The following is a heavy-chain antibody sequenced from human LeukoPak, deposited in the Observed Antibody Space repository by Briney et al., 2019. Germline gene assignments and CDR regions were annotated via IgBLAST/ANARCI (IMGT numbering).Heavy chain of an antibody. CDR2: INPSGGST. Sequence: GASVKVSCKASGYTFTSYYMHWVRQAPGQGLEWMGIINPSGGSTSYAQKFQGRVTMTRDTSTGTVYMELSSLRSEDTAVYYCARGRSITMIVVVPFDYWGQGTLVTVSS. CDR3: ARGRSITMIVVVPFDY. CDR1: GYTFTSYY. J-gene: IGHJ4*02. D-gene: IGHD3-22*01. V-gene: IGHV1-46*01.